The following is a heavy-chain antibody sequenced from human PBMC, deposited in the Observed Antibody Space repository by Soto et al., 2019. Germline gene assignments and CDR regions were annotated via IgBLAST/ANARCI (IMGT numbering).Heavy chain of an antibody. V-gene: IGHV4-30-2*01. D-gene: IGHD2-15*01. CDR1: GGSISSGGYS. Sequence: LSLTCAVSGGSISSGGYSWSWIRQPPGKGLEWIGYIYHSGSTYYNPSLKSRVTISVDRSKNQFSLKLSSVTAADTAVYYCARGSGVVCSGGSCSGAFDIWGQGTMVTVSS. CDR2: IYHSGST. CDR3: ARGSGVVCSGGSCSGAFDI. J-gene: IGHJ3*02.